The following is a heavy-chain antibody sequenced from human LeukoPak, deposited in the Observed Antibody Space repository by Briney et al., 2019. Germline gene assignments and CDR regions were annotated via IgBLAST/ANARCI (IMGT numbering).Heavy chain of an antibody. CDR2: ISGSGGST. Sequence: GGSLRLSCAASGFTFSSYAMSWVRQAPGKGLEWVSAISGSGGSTYYADSVKGRFTISRDNSKNTLYLQMNSLRAEDTAVYYCARESDPYCGGDCYFYYYYGMDVWGQGTTVTVSS. CDR3: ARESDPYCGGDCYFYYYYGMDV. V-gene: IGHV3-23*01. CDR1: GFTFSSYA. D-gene: IGHD2-21*02. J-gene: IGHJ6*02.